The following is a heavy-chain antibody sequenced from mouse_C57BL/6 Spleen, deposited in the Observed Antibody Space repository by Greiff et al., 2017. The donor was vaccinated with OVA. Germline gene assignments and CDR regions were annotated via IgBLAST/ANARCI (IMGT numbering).Heavy chain of an antibody. CDR2: IDPSDSYT. V-gene: IGHV1-50*01. CDR3: ARGWHYYAMDY. D-gene: IGHD1-1*02. J-gene: IGHJ4*01. Sequence: VQLQQPGAELVKPGASVKLSCKASGYTFTSYWMQWVKQRPGQGLEWIGEIDPSDSYTNYNQKFKGKATLTVDTSSSTAYMQLSSLTSEDSAVYYCARGWHYYAMDYWGQGTSVTVSS. CDR1: GYTFTSYW.